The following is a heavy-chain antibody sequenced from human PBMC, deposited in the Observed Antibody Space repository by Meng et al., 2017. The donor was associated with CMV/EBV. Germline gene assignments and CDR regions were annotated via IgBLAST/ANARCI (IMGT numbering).Heavy chain of an antibody. CDR2: FIPIFGTA. CDR3: ARHTRFGVVISGVDY. Sequence: SVKVSCKASGGTFSSYAISWVRQAPGQGLEWMGGFIPIFGTANYAQKFQGRVTITTDESTSTAYMELSSLRSEDKAVYYCARHTRFGVVISGVDYWGQGTMVTVSS. D-gene: IGHD3-3*01. V-gene: IGHV1-69*05. CDR1: GGTFSSYA. J-gene: IGHJ4*02.